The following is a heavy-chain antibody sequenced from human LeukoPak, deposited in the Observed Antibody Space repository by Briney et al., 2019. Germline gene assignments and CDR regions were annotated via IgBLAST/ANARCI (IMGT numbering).Heavy chain of an antibody. CDR3: ARDGPMRAFDI. J-gene: IGHJ3*02. CDR2: IYYSGST. V-gene: IGHV4-31*03. Sequence: SQTLSLTCTVSGGSISRGGYYWSWIRQHPGKGLEWIGYIYYSGSTYYNPSLKSRVTISVDTSKNQFSLKLSSVTAADTAVYYCARDGPMRAFDIWGQGTMVTVSS. CDR1: GGSISRGGYY.